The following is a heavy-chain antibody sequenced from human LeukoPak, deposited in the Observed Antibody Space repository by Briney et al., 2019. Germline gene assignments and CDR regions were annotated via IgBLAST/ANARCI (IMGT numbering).Heavy chain of an antibody. D-gene: IGHD3-10*01. J-gene: IGHJ4*02. CDR1: GGSISSSSYY. V-gene: IGHV4-39*01. Sequence: SETLSLTCTVSGGSISSSSYYWDWIRQPPGQGLEWIGSISYSGTTYYNPSLKSRVTISVDTSKNQFSLKLNSVTASDTAVYYXARQRYYYXSGSYRPLDYWGQGTLVTVSS. CDR3: ARQRYYYXSGSYRPLDY. CDR2: ISYSGTT.